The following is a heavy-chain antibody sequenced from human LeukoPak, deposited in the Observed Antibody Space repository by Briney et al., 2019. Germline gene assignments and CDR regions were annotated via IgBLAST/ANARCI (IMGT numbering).Heavy chain of an antibody. CDR3: AVGGVVPAAISWGRAGY. CDR2: IIPILGIA. Sequence: SVKVSCKASGGTFSSYTISWVRQAPGQGLEWMGRIIPILGIANYAQKFQGRVTITADKSTSTAYMELSSLGSEDTAVYYCAVGGVVPAAISWGRAGYWGQGTLVTVSS. D-gene: IGHD2-2*01. J-gene: IGHJ4*02. CDR1: GGTFSSYT. V-gene: IGHV1-69*02.